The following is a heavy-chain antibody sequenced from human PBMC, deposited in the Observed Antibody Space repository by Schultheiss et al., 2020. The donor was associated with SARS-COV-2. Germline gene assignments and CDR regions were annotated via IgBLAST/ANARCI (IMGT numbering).Heavy chain of an antibody. CDR3: ARGPSGMDV. V-gene: IGHV1-69*13. CDR1: GYTFTSYY. Sequence: SVKVSCKASGYTFTSYYMHWVRQAPGQGLEWMGGIIPMFGTANYAQKFQGRVTITADESTSTAYMELRSLRSEDTAVYYCARGPSGMDVWGQGTTVTVSS. CDR2: IIPMFGTA. J-gene: IGHJ6*02.